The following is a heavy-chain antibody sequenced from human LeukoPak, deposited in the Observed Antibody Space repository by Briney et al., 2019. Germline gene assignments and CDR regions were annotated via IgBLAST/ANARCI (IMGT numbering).Heavy chain of an antibody. Sequence: SETLSLTCTVSGDSTSSYSWSWIRQPPGKDLEWIGYIYTNGNTNYNPSLKSRVTISVDTSKNQLSLKLSSVTAADTAVYYCARPSTPGGYNWFDPWGQGTLVTVSA. D-gene: IGHD2-2*01. CDR2: IYTNGNT. CDR1: GDSTSSYS. V-gene: IGHV4-4*09. J-gene: IGHJ5*02. CDR3: ARPSTPGGYNWFDP.